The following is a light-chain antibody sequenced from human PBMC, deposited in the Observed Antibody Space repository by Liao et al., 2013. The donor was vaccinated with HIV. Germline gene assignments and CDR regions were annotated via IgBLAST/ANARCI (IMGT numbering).Light chain of an antibody. V-gene: IGLV3-1*01. Sequence: SYELTQPPSVSVSPGQTASITCSGDKLGDKFASWYQQSPGQSPVLVVYRDDKRPSGIPARFSGSNSGNTATLTISGTQAMDEADYYCQAWDITTGVFGAGTTLTVL. CDR1: KLGDKF. CDR2: RDD. J-gene: IGLJ3*02. CDR3: QAWDITTGV.